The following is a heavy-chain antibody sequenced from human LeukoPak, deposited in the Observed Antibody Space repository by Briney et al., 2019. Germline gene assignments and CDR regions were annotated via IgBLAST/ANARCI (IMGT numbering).Heavy chain of an antibody. CDR3: AKSNGYGLVDI. Sequence: PSETLSLTCAVYGGSFSDYWWTWIRQSPGKGLEWIGEVNHSGRTNYNPSLKSRVTISVDTSKNQFSLKLSSVTAADTAVYYCAKSNGYGLVDIWGQGTMVTVSS. CDR1: GGSFSDYW. V-gene: IGHV4-34*01. D-gene: IGHD3-10*01. J-gene: IGHJ3*02. CDR2: VNHSGRT.